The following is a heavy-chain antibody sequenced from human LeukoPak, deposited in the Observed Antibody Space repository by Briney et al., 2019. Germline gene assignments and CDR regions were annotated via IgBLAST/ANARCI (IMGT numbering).Heavy chain of an antibody. CDR1: GFTVSSNY. J-gene: IGHJ3*02. V-gene: IGHV3-66*01. CDR3: ARAHDILTGYPPNDAFDI. Sequence: GGSLRLSCAASGFTVSSNYMSWVRQAPGKGLEWVSIIYSGDSTSYADSVKGRFTVSRDNSKNTPYLQMNNLRAEDTAVYYCARAHDILTGYPPNDAFDIWGQGTMVTVSS. D-gene: IGHD3-9*01. CDR2: IYSGDST.